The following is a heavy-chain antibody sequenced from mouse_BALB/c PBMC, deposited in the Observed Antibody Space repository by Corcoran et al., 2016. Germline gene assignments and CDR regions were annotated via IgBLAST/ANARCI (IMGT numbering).Heavy chain of an antibody. J-gene: IGHJ3*01. D-gene: IGHD1-1*01. CDR2: INTYPGEP. CDR3: AREATEAWFAY. Sequence: QIQLVQSGPELKKPGETVKISCKASGYTFTNYGMNWVKQAPGKGLKWMGWINTYPGEPTYADDFKGRFAFSLATSASTAYLQINNLKNEDTATYFCAREATEAWFAYWGQWTLVTVSA. CDR1: GYTFTNYG. V-gene: IGHV9-3-1*01.